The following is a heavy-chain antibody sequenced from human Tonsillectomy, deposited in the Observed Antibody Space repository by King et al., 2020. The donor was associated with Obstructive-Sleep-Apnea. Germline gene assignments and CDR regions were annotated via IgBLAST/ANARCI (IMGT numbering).Heavy chain of an antibody. J-gene: IGHJ6*01. Sequence: KLVQSGGGVDQPGRSLRLSCAASGFMFSNYAMHWVRQAPGKGLEWVAVISFDGGNKFYADSVKGRFTISRDNSKDTLFLQMNSLRAEDTAVYYCARDLSSPSLNYGMDVWGQGTTVTVSS. D-gene: IGHD2/OR15-2a*01. CDR3: ARDLSSPSLNYGMDV. V-gene: IGHV3-30*04. CDR1: GFMFSNYA. CDR2: ISFDGGNK.